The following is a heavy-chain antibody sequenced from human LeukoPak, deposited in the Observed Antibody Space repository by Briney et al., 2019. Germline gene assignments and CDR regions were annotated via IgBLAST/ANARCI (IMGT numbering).Heavy chain of an antibody. J-gene: IGHJ4*02. CDR3: AKPHFDY. Sequence: GGSLRLSCAASGFTFSSYGIHWVRQAPGKGLEWVAFIRFDGSNKYYADSVKGRFTISRDNSKNMLYLQMNSLRAEDTAVYYCAKPHFDYWGQGTLVTVSS. V-gene: IGHV3-30*02. CDR1: GFTFSSYG. CDR2: IRFDGSNK.